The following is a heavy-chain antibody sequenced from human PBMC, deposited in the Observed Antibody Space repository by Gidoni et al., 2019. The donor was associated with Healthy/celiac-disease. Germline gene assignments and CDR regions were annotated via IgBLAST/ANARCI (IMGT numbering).Heavy chain of an antibody. D-gene: IGHD6-6*01. J-gene: IGHJ6*02. CDR3: ARDMAARPSHYYYYGMDV. CDR1: GHTFTGSH. Sequence: ASVKVPCKASGHTFTGSHRRGVRQAPGQGLAWMGWINPNSGGTNYAQTFQGWVTMTRDTSISTAYMELSRLRSDDTAVYYCARDMAARPSHYYYYGMDVGGQGTTVTVSS. V-gene: IGHV1-2*04. CDR2: INPNSGGT.